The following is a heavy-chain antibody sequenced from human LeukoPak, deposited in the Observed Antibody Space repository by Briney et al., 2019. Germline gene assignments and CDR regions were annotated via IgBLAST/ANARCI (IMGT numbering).Heavy chain of an antibody. V-gene: IGHV4-38-2*02. J-gene: IGHJ5*02. CDR2: SYHSRST. D-gene: IGHD2-21*02. Sequence: PSETLSLTCTVSGYSISSGYYWGRIRQPPGEGLGLLGISYHSRSTYYNPSLKSRFTISVDTSKNQFSLKLSSVTAADTAVYYCARDHTAASFDLWGQGTLVTVSS. CDR1: GYSISSGYY. CDR3: ARDHTAASFDL.